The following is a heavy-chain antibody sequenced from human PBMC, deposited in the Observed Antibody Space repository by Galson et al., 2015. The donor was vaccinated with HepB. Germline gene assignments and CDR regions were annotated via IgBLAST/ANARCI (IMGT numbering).Heavy chain of an antibody. CDR1: GFTFSNYG. CDR2: IFHSGIT. V-gene: IGHV4-4*02. J-gene: IGHJ3*02. Sequence: SLRLSCAASGFTFSNYGMSWVRQAPGKGLEWIGEIFHSGITNYNPSLKSRVTMSVDTSKNQISLRLTSVTAADTGVYYCATTYTSGPSLEAFESWGQGTMVTVSS. CDR3: ATTYTSGPSLEAFES. D-gene: IGHD3-22*01.